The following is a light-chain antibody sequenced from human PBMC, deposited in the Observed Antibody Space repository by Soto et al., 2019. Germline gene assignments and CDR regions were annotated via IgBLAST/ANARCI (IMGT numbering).Light chain of an antibody. V-gene: IGKV3-15*01. CDR3: QEYHNWPPWT. CDR1: PSASSN. J-gene: IGKJ1*01. Sequence: EIVMTQSPATLSVSPGERITLSCRASPSASSNLAWYQQKPGQAPRLLIQGASTRATGIPARFSGAWYVTEVTLTISSLQSEDFAVDYCQEYHNWPPWTFGQGTKVEIK. CDR2: GAS.